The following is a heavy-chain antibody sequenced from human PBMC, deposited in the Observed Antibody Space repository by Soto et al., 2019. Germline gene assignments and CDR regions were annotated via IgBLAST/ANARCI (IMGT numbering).Heavy chain of an antibody. Sequence: GESLKISCAASGFTFSSHGMHWVRQAPGKGLEWVSAISGSGGSTYYADSVKGRFTISRDNSKNTLYLQMNSLRAEDTAVYYCARRGKYYDSSGYSHYFDYWGQGTLVTVSS. J-gene: IGHJ4*02. D-gene: IGHD3-22*01. CDR1: GFTFSSHG. V-gene: IGHV3-23*01. CDR2: ISGSGGST. CDR3: ARRGKYYDSSGYSHYFDY.